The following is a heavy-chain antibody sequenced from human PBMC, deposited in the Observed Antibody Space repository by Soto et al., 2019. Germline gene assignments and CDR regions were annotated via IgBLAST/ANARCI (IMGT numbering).Heavy chain of an antibody. CDR1: GYTFTGHY. CDR2: LKPDNGGT. J-gene: IGHJ6*02. CDR3: ARDLCPLGSGSPCPTFGMDL. V-gene: IGHV1-2*02. D-gene: IGHD3-10*01. Sequence: QVQLVQSGAEVKPPGASVKVSCKASGYTFTGHYMHWVRQVSGRRLEFLGWLKPDNGGTYYAPKFQGRVTFTMDPSNTTAYMEMSGLHSDDTAVYFCARDLCPLGSGSPCPTFGMDLWGQGTTVAVSS.